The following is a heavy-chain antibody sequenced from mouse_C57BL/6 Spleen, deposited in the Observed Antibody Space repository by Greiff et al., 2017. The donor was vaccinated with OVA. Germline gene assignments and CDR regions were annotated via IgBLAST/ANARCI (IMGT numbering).Heavy chain of an antibody. V-gene: IGHV1-55*01. Sequence: QVQLQQSGAELVKPGASVKMSCKASGYTFTSYWITWVKQRPGQGLEWIGDIYPGSGSTNYNEKFKSKATLTVDTSSSTAYMQLSSLTSEDSAVYYCARSRDYYGSSDPYWYFDVWGTGTTVTVSS. J-gene: IGHJ1*03. CDR3: ARSRDYYGSSDPYWYFDV. D-gene: IGHD1-1*01. CDR2: IYPGSGST. CDR1: GYTFTSYW.